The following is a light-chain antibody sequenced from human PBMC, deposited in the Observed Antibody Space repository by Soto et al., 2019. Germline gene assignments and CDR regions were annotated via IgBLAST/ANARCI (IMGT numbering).Light chain of an antibody. J-gene: IGKJ3*01. CDR3: QQLNSYPFT. CDR2: AAS. V-gene: IGKV1-9*01. Sequence: DIQLTQSPSVLSASVGDRVNITCRASQGSFSYVAWYQQKPGKAPNLLIYAASTLQTGVPSRFSGSGSGTEFTLTVSSLPPEDFATYYCQQLNSYPFTFGPGTKVEIK. CDR1: QGSFSY.